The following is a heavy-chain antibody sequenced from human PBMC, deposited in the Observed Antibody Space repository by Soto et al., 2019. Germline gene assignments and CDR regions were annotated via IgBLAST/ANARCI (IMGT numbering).Heavy chain of an antibody. D-gene: IGHD3-3*01. Sequence: QVQLVQSGAEVRQPGASVKVSCKASGYTFSSYGISWVRQAPGQGLEWMGWISAYNGNTKNAQNLQGRVTLTTDTSTSTAYMELRSLRYDDTAVYFCARGADFWSGYRWFDPWGQGTLVTVSS. J-gene: IGHJ5*02. CDR1: GYTFSSYG. CDR3: ARGADFWSGYRWFDP. CDR2: ISAYNGNT. V-gene: IGHV1-18*01.